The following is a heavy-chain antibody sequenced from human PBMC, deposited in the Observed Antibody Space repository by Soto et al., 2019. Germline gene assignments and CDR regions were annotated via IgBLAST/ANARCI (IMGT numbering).Heavy chain of an antibody. CDR3: AREAVSGRTVFDY. CDR1: GYTFTSYG. J-gene: IGHJ4*02. V-gene: IGHV1-18*01. D-gene: IGHD6-19*01. Sequence: QVQLVQSGAEVKKPGASVKVSCKASGYTFTSYGITWVRQAPGQGLEWMGWVNAYNGNTNYAQKFQGRVTMTTDTSTITVYMELRSLRSDATAVYYFAREAVSGRTVFDYWGQVTLVTVSS. CDR2: VNAYNGNT.